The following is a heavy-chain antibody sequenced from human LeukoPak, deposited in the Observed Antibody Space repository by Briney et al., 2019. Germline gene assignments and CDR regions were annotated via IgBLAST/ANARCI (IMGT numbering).Heavy chain of an antibody. J-gene: IGHJ4*02. V-gene: IGHV4-34*01. D-gene: IGHD7-27*01. CDR1: GGSFSGYY. CDR2: INHSGST. Sequence: SETLSLTCAVYGGSFSGYYWSWIRQPPGKGLEWIGEINHSGSTNFNPSLKSRVTISVDTSKNQFSLKLSSVTAADTAVYYCARGNWGFFDYWGQGTLVTVSS. CDR3: ARGNWGFFDY.